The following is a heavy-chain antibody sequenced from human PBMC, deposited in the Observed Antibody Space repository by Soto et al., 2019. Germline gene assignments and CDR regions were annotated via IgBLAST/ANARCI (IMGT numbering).Heavy chain of an antibody. CDR2: IYRGGRT. J-gene: IGHJ5*02. V-gene: IGHV3-66*01. CDR1: GFSVTYTY. CDR3: ARSDCSSGSCPNWFDP. Sequence: GGSLKLSCAASGFSVTYTYMRWIRQAPGKGLEWVSVIYRGGRTLYADSKRSRITISRDEGKNTQYLQMQRLTPKDTAVYFCARSDCSSGSCPNWFDPWGQGT. D-gene: IGHD2-15*01.